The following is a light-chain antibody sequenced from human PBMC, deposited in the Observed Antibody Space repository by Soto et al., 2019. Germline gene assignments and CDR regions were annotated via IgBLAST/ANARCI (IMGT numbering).Light chain of an antibody. CDR1: NIGTKR. CDR3: QVWDTSGGPHVL. CDR2: DDS. V-gene: IGLV3-21*02. Sequence: SYVLTQPPSVSVAPGQTAKITCGGNNIGTKRVHWYQQKPGQAPVLVVYDDSDRPSGIPERFSGSNSGNTATLTASRVEAGDEADYYCQVWDTSGGPHVLFSGGTKLTVL. J-gene: IGLJ2*01.